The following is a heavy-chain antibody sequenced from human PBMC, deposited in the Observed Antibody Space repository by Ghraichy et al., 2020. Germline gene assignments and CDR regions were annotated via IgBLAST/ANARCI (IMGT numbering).Heavy chain of an antibody. CDR2: IYWDDDK. Sequence: SGPTLVKPTQTLTLTCTFSGFSLSTSGVGVGWIRQPPGKALEWLALIYWDDDKRYSPSLKSRLTITKDTSKNQVVLTLTNMDPVDTATYYCAHLTYGDYVGGRNYFDYWGQGTLVTVSS. V-gene: IGHV2-5*02. D-gene: IGHD4-17*01. CDR3: AHLTYGDYVGGRNYFDY. CDR1: GFSLSTSGVG. J-gene: IGHJ4*02.